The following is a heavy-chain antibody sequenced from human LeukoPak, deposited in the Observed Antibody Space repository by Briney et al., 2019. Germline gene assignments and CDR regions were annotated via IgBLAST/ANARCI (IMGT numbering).Heavy chain of an antibody. CDR3: ARPYGSGS. Sequence: SETLSLTCAVSGGSISSGGYSWSWIRQPPGKGLEWIGYIYYSGSTNYNPSLKSRVTISVDTSKNQFSLKLSSVTAADTAVYYCARPYGSGSWGQGALVTVSS. V-gene: IGHV4-30-4*07. D-gene: IGHD3-10*01. CDR2: IYYSGST. J-gene: IGHJ4*02. CDR1: GGSISSGGYS.